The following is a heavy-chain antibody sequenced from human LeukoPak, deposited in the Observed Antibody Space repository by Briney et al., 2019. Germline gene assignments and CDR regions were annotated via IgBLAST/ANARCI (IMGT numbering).Heavy chain of an antibody. CDR2: IYYSGST. V-gene: IGHV4-59*01. D-gene: IGHD2-15*01. CDR1: GGSISRYY. CDR3: ARGYCSGGSCYPEDI. Sequence: SETLSLTCTVSGGSISRYYWSWIRQPPGKGLEWIGNIYYSGSTNYNPSLKSRVTISVDTSKNQFSLKLSSVTAADTAVYYCARGYCSGGSCYPEDIWGQGTMVTVSS. J-gene: IGHJ3*02.